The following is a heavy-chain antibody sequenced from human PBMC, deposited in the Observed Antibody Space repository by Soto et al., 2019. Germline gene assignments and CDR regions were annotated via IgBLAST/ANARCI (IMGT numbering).Heavy chain of an antibody. D-gene: IGHD3-22*01. CDR2: IYSGGST. J-gene: IGHJ6*02. CDR1: GFTVSSNY. V-gene: IGHV3-53*01. Sequence: GESLKISCAASGFTVSSNYMSWVRQAPGKGLEWVSVIYSGGSTYYADSVKGRFTISRDNSKNTLYLQMNSLRAEDTAVYYCARGGPSGGYYFDYYYYGMDVWGQGTTVTVSS. CDR3: ARGGPSGGYYFDYYYYGMDV.